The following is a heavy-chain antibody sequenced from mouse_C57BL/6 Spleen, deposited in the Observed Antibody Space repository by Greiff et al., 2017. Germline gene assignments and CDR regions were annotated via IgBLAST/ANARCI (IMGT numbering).Heavy chain of an antibody. J-gene: IGHJ3*01. CDR1: GYTFTSYG. CDR3: ARYVGYGYDAWFAY. Sequence: QVQLKQSGAELARPGASVKLSCTASGYTFTSYGISWVKQRTGQGLEWIGEIYPRSGNTYYNEKFKGKATLTADKSSSTAYMELRSLTSEDSAVYFCARYVGYGYDAWFAYWGQGTLVTVSA. CDR2: IYPRSGNT. D-gene: IGHD2-2*01. V-gene: IGHV1-81*01.